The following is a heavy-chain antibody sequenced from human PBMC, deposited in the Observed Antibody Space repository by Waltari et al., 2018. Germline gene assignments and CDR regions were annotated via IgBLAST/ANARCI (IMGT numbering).Heavy chain of an antibody. D-gene: IGHD1-20*01. CDR3: VRSYNWNTWQTDY. V-gene: IGHV3-48*03. J-gene: IGHJ4*02. CDR2: ISSSVSTI. CDR1: GFTFSSYA. Sequence: EVQRVESGGGLVQPGGYLRLSCAASGFTFSSYAMTWVLQAPGKVREWVSYISSSVSTIYYADSVKGRFTISRDNAKTSLYLQMNSLRAEDTAVYYCVRSYNWNTWQTDYWGQGTLVTVSS.